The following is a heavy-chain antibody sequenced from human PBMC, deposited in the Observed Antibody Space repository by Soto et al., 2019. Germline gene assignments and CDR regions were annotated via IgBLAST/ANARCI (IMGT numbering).Heavy chain of an antibody. CDR2: ISGSSDFL. D-gene: IGHD6-13*01. V-gene: IGHV3-21*04. J-gene: IGHJ4*02. Sequence: EVQLVESGGGLVKPGGSLRLSCAASGFTFSNSIINWVRQAPGQGLEWVSSISGSSDFLYYADSVKGRFTISRDNSKNTLYLQMNSLRAEDTAVYYCAKDQGSSWHPGDDYWGQGTLVTVSS. CDR3: AKDQGSSWHPGDDY. CDR1: GFTFSNSI.